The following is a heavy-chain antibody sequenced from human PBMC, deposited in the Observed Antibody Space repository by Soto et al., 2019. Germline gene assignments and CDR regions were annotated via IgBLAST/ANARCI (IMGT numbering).Heavy chain of an antibody. CDR1: GGSFSGFY. J-gene: IGHJ4*02. Sequence: SETLSLTCAVYGGSFSGFYWSWIRQPPGKGLEWIGEISHSGSTNYNPSLKSRVTISVDTSKNQFSLKLSSVTAADTAVYYCARGWGRIFDYWGQGTLVTVSS. CDR2: ISHSGST. CDR3: ARGWGRIFDY. D-gene: IGHD7-27*01. V-gene: IGHV4-34*01.